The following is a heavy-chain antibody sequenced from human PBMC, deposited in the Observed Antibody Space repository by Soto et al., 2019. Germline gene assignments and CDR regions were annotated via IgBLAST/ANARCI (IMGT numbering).Heavy chain of an antibody. Sequence: GASVKVSCKASGYTFTSYGISWVRQAPGQGLEWMGWISAYNGNTNYAQKLQGRVTMTTDTSTSTAYMELRSLRSDDTAVYYCANLHYDFWSGYFHAWWFDPWGQGTLVTVSS. V-gene: IGHV1-18*01. CDR2: ISAYNGNT. CDR1: GYTFTSYG. J-gene: IGHJ5*02. D-gene: IGHD3-3*01. CDR3: ANLHYDFWSGYFHAWWFDP.